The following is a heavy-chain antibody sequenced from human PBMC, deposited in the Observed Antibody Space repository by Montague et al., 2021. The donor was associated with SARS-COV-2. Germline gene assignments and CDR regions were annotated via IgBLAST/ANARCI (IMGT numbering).Heavy chain of an antibody. CDR1: GDSVSRNTAF. CDR3: SRGTLRFGMDV. V-gene: IGHV6-1*01. Sequence: CAISGDSVSRNTAFWNWVRQSPSRGLEFLGRTYYRSKWQNDYAVPVRSRITINPDTSKNQFSLHLNSVTPEDTAVYYCSRGTLRFGMDVWGQETTVTVSS. D-gene: IGHD4-17*01. CDR2: TYYRSKWQN. J-gene: IGHJ6*02.